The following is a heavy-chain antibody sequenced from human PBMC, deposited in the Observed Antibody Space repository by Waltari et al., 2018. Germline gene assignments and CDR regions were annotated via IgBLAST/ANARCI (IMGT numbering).Heavy chain of an antibody. D-gene: IGHD3-16*01. CDR2: IKPNSGGK. CDR3: ARKLIPVFWFDP. Sequence: QVQLVQSGAEVKKPGASVKVSCKASGYTFTGYYMHWVRQAPGQGLEWMGWIKPNSGGKNYAQKFQGRGTMTRDTSISTAYMELSRLRSDDTAVYYCARKLIPVFWFDPWGQGTLVTVSS. V-gene: IGHV1-2*02. J-gene: IGHJ5*02. CDR1: GYTFTGYY.